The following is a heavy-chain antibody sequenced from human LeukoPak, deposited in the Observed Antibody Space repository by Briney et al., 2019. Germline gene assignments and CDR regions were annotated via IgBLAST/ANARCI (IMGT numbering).Heavy chain of an antibody. D-gene: IGHD3-10*01. Sequence: RPSETLSLTCTVSGGSISSSSYYWGWIRQPPGKGLEWIGRIYTSGSTNYNPSLKSRVTISVDTSKNQFSLKLSSVTAADTTVYYCARLLWFGETDAFDIWGQGTMVTVSS. CDR1: GGSISSSSYY. J-gene: IGHJ3*02. CDR3: ARLLWFGETDAFDI. V-gene: IGHV4-39*07. CDR2: IYTSGST.